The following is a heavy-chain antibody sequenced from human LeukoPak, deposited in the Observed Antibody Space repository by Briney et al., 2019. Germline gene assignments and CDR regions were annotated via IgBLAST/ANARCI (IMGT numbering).Heavy chain of an antibody. D-gene: IGHD2-2*01. CDR3: ARAVCSSTSCFNYYYYGMDV. CDR1: GGSISSGGYY. V-gene: IGHV4-31*03. CDR2: IYYSGST. Sequence: SQTLSLTCTVSGGSISSGGYYWSWIRQHPGKGLEWIGYIYYSGSTYYNPSLKGRVTISVDTSKNQFSLKLSSVTAADTAVYYCARAVCSSTSCFNYYYYGMDVWGQGTTVTVSS. J-gene: IGHJ6*02.